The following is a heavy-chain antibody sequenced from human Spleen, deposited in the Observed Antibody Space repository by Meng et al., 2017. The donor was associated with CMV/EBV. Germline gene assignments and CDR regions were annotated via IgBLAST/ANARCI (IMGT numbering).Heavy chain of an antibody. CDR1: GYTFTSYD. V-gene: IGHV1-8*01. D-gene: IGHD6-13*01. J-gene: IGHJ6*02. CDR2: MNPNSGNT. Sequence: ASVKVSCKASGYTFTSYDINWVRQATGQGLEWMGWMNPNSGNTGYAQKFQGRVTMTRNTSISTAYMELSSLRSEDTAVYYCAREVRHSSSWYFSDYYYGMDVWGQGTTVTVSS. CDR3: AREVRHSSSWYFSDYYYGMDV.